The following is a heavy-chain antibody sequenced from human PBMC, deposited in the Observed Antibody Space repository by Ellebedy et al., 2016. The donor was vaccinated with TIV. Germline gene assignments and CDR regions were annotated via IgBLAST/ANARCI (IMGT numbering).Heavy chain of an antibody. CDR3: ARGTCGGGSCPNWFDP. J-gene: IGHJ5*02. D-gene: IGHD2-15*01. CDR1: GGSISTYY. CDR2: IYYSGST. Sequence: SETLSLXXTVSGGSISTYYWSWIRQSPGRGLEWIGYIYYSGSTNYNPSLKSRVTISLDMSKSQFSLMLSSVTAADTAVYYCARGTCGGGSCPNWFDPWGQGTLVTVSS. V-gene: IGHV4-59*01.